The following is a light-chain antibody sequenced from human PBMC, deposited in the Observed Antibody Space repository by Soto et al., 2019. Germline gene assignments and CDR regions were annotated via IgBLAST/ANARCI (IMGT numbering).Light chain of an antibody. J-gene: IGKJ1*01. Sequence: EIVLTQSPATLSLSPGERATLTCSSSQSVSNFLAWYQHKPGQAPRLLIYDASIRATGVPARFSGSGSGTDFSLTISSLEPEDFAVYYCQQYGSSRTFGQGTKVDIK. V-gene: IGKV3-11*01. CDR1: QSVSNF. CDR3: QQYGSSRT. CDR2: DAS.